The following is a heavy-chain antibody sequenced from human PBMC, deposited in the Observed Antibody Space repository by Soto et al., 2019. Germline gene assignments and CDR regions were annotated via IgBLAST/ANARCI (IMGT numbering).Heavy chain of an antibody. J-gene: IGHJ4*02. CDR3: AGAGYYYDSSGYLPYDY. CDR1: GGTFSSYA. V-gene: IGHV1-69*01. CDR2: IIPIFGTA. Sequence: QVQLVQSGAEVQKPGSSVKVSCKASGGTFSSYAISWVRQAPGQGLEWMGGIIPIFGTANYAQKFQGRVTITADESTSTAYMELSSLRSEDTAVYYCAGAGYYYDSSGYLPYDYWGQGTLVTVSS. D-gene: IGHD3-22*01.